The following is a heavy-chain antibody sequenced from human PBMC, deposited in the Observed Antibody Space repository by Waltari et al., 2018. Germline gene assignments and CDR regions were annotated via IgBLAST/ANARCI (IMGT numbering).Heavy chain of an antibody. Sequence: QVQLVQSGAEVKKPGSSVKVSCKASGGTFSSYAISWVHQAPGHGLEWMGGISHIFGTANYAQKFQGRVTITADKSTSTAYMELSSLRSEDTAVYYCAIFTYSSGWYYMDVWGKGTTVTVSS. V-gene: IGHV1-69*14. CDR2: ISHIFGTA. CDR3: AIFTYSSGWYYMDV. D-gene: IGHD6-19*01. J-gene: IGHJ6*03. CDR1: GGTFSSYA.